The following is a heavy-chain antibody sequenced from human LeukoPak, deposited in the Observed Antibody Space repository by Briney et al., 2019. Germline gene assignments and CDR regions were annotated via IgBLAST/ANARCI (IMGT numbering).Heavy chain of an antibody. CDR2: IYTSGST. Sequence: SETLSLTCTVSGGSISSYYWSWIRQPAGKGLEWIGRIYTSGSTNYNPSLKSRVTMSVDTSKNQFSLKLSSVTAADTAVYYCARDVATPGVYYYFDYWGQGTLVTVSS. CDR3: ARDVATPGVYYYFDY. D-gene: IGHD5-12*01. J-gene: IGHJ4*02. V-gene: IGHV4-4*07. CDR1: GGSISSYY.